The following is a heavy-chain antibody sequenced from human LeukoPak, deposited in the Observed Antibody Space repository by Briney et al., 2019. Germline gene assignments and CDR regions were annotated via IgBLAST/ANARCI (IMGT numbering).Heavy chain of an antibody. D-gene: IGHD2-15*01. J-gene: IGHJ4*02. V-gene: IGHV1-2*02. CDR2: INPNSGVT. CDR3: ARDVARSRDF. Sequence: GASVKVSCKASGYTFTGYYLHWVRQAPGQGLEWMGWINPNSGVTNYAQKFRGSVTLTRDTSITTAYMQLSRLSSDDTAVYYCARDVARSRDFWGQGTLVTVSS. CDR1: GYTFTGYY.